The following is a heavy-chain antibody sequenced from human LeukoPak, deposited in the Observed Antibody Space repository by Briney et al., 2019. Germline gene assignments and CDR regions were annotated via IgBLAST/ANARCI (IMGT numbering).Heavy chain of an antibody. J-gene: IGHJ4*02. CDR3: AKDRTYYYGSGSYSKFDY. Sequence: GGSLRLSCAASGFTFSSHAMSWVRQAPGKGLEWVSAISGSGGSTYYADSVKGRFTISRDNSKNTRYLQMNSLRAEDTAVYYCAKDRTYYYGSGSYSKFDYWGQGTLVTVSS. D-gene: IGHD3-10*01. V-gene: IGHV3-23*01. CDR1: GFTFSSHA. CDR2: ISGSGGST.